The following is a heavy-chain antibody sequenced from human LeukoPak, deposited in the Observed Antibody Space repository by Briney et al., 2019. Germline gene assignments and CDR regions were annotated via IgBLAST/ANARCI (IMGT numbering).Heavy chain of an antibody. CDR3: ARDLWPNYYGSGSYKGRGLWFLDC. CDR2: INPNSGGT. Sequence: GASVKVSCKASGYTFTGYYMHWVRQAPGQGLEWMGWINPNSGGTNYAQKFQGRVTMTRDTSISTAYMELSRLRSDDTAVYYCARDLWPNYYGSGSYKGRGLWFLDCWGQGTLVTVSS. J-gene: IGHJ4*02. V-gene: IGHV1-2*02. CDR1: GYTFTGYY. D-gene: IGHD3-10*01.